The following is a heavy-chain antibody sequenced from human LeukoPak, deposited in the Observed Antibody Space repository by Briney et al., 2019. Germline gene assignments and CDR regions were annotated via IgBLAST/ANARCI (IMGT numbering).Heavy chain of an antibody. V-gene: IGHV1-69*02. CDR2: IIPILGIP. CDR1: GGTFSSYT. Sequence: SVKVSCKASGGTFSSYTFTWVRQAPGHGLEWMGRIIPILGIPNYAQKFQGRVTIAAAISTSTVYMELSSLRSEDTAVYYCARAADILTGYPLMNWGPGTLVTVSS. CDR3: ARAADILTGYPLMN. J-gene: IGHJ4*02. D-gene: IGHD3-9*01.